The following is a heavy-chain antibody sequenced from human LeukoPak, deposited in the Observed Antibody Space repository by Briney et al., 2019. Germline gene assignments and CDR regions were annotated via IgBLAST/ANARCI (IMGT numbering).Heavy chain of an antibody. Sequence: SETLSLTCTISGGSISSYDWSWIRQPRGKGLEWIAYIYYSGSTNNNPSLKSRVTISVDTSKNQFSLKLKSVTAADTAVYYCARGGYYGSGNDFRFDPWGQGTLVTVSS. J-gene: IGHJ5*02. CDR1: GGSISSYD. CDR3: ARGGYYGSGNDFRFDP. D-gene: IGHD3-10*01. V-gene: IGHV4-59*01. CDR2: IYYSGST.